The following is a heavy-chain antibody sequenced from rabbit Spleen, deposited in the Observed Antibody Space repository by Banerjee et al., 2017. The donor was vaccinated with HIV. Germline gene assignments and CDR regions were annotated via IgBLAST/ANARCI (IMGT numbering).Heavy chain of an antibody. Sequence: QSLEESGGDLVKPGASLTLTCKASGLDFSSDYDMCWVRLAPGKGLEWIGYIDTGDGTTYYANWAKDRFTISKTSSTTVTLQMTSLTAADTATYFCARDNAHYSSGWDLDLWGPGTLVTVS. CDR1: GLDFSSDYD. V-gene: IGHV1S40*01. D-gene: IGHD4-1*01. CDR2: IDTGDGTT. CDR3: ARDNAHYSSGWDLDL. J-gene: IGHJ4*01.